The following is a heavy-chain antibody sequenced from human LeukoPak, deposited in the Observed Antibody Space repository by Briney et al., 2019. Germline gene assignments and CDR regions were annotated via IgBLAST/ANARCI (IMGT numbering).Heavy chain of an antibody. CDR2: IFYSGST. Sequence: PSETLSLTCTVSGGSIGSSSYYWGWIRQPPGKGLEWIGSIFYSGSTYYNPSLKSRVTIFVDTSKNQFSLKLSSVTAADTAVYYCARLRPEGAAGSPDYWGQGTLVTVSS. J-gene: IGHJ4*02. V-gene: IGHV4-39*01. D-gene: IGHD6-13*01. CDR1: GGSIGSSSYY. CDR3: ARLRPEGAAGSPDY.